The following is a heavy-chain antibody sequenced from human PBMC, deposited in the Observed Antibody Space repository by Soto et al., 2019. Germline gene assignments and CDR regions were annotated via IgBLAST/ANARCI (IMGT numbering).Heavy chain of an antibody. CDR1: GGTFNSYT. J-gene: IGHJ6*04. V-gene: IGHV1-69*06. D-gene: IGHD2-2*01. CDR2: IFPIFGSA. CDR3: ARGGGVGVPGGTPAPQPYYFRMAV. Sequence: QVQLVQSGAEVKNPGSSVKVSCKASGGTFNSYTISWVRQAPGQGLEWMGGIFPIFGSANYAQKFQGRVTLTGDKPKTTAGVGVRRRSSGYTAVYSCARGGGVGVPGGTPAPQPYYFRMAVWGKGPTATVPS.